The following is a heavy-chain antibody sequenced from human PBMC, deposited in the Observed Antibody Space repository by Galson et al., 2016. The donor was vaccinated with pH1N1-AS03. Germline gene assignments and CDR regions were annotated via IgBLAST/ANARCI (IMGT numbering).Heavy chain of an antibody. D-gene: IGHD3-22*01. V-gene: IGHV4-34*01. CDR3: ARGGKDSGYYSPYYFDY. J-gene: IGHJ4*02. CDR1: GGSFSGYY. Sequence: SETLSLTCAVNGGSFSGYYWNWIRQSPGKGLEWVGEINHSGATNYNPSLKSRLSISIDTSKNQFSLKLNSVTAADTAVYFCARGGKDSGYYSPYYFDYWGPGTLFTVSS. CDR2: INHSGAT.